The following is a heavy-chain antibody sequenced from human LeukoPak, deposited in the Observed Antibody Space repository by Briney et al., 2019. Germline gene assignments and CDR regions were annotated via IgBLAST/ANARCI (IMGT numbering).Heavy chain of an antibody. CDR3: ARGIYNDYYFDY. D-gene: IGHD5-24*01. J-gene: IGHJ4*02. CDR1: GGSVNGFY. CDR2: ITHSGVS. V-gene: IGHV4-34*01. Sequence: SETLSLTCVVYGGSVNGFYWSWIRQPPGKGLEWIGEITHSGVSSYNPSHKGRVTISVDTSKNQFSLKLRSVTAADTAVYYCARGIYNDYYFDYWGQGTLVTVSS.